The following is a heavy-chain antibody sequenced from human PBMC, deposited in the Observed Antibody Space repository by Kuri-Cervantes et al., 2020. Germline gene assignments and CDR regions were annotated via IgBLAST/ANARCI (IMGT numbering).Heavy chain of an antibody. J-gene: IGHJ6*03. V-gene: IGHV1-24*01. Sequence: ASVKVSCKVSGYTLTELSMHWVRQAPGKGLEWMGGFDPEDGETIYAQKFQGRVTMTEDTSTDTAYMELSSLRSEDSALYYCAKGQPIVGPTGYYFMDVWGKGTTVTVSS. CDR3: AKGQPIVGPTGYYFMDV. CDR1: GYTLTELS. CDR2: FDPEDGET. D-gene: IGHD1-26*01.